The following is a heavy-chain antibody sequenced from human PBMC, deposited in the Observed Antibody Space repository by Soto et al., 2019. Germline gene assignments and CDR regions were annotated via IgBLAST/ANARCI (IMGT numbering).Heavy chain of an antibody. V-gene: IGHV1-46*01. CDR1: GYTFTSYY. J-gene: IGHJ4*02. CDR3: ARGSSLAFDY. Sequence: GGSLRLSCAASGYTFTSYYMHWVRQAPGQGLEWMGIINPSGGSTTYVQKFQGRVTMTRDTSTSTVYMDLSSLRSEDTAVYYCARGSSLAFDYWGQGTLVTVSS. CDR2: INPSGGST.